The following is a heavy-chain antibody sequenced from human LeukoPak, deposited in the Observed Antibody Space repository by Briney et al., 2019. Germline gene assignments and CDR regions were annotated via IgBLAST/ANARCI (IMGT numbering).Heavy chain of an antibody. CDR2: ISAYNGNT. V-gene: IGHV1-18*04. D-gene: IGHD2-2*01. J-gene: IGHJ4*02. CDR1: GYTFTGYY. Sequence: ASVKVSCKASGYTFTGYYMHWVRQAPGQGLEWMGWISAYNGNTNYAQKLQGRVTMTTDTSTSTAYMELRSLRSDDTAVYYCAREYCSSTSCRYPFDYWGQGTLVTVSS. CDR3: AREYCSSTSCRYPFDY.